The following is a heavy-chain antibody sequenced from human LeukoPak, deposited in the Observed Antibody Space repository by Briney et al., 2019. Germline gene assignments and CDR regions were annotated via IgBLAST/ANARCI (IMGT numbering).Heavy chain of an antibody. CDR2: ISGRGAST. D-gene: IGHD1-26*01. V-gene: IGHV3-23*01. Sequence: GGSLRLSCAASGFTFSSFAMTWVRQAPGQGLEWVSAISGRGASTYYADSVKGRFTISRDSSKNTLYLQMNSLRAEDTAVYYCAKGRGSPYYFEYWGQGTLVTVSS. CDR3: AKGRGSPYYFEY. J-gene: IGHJ4*02. CDR1: GFTFSSFA.